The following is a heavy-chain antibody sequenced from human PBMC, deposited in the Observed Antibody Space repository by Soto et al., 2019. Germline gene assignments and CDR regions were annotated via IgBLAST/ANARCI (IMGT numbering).Heavy chain of an antibody. D-gene: IGHD2-15*01. V-gene: IGHV1-69*08. Sequence: QVQLVQAGAEVKKPGSSVKVSCKASGGTLSSYTFSWVRQAPGQGLEWMGRVIPNLGVTNYAKKIQGRFRSVVDTSKSTAYMALNSLRYEDTAVYYCARDKVYGSDTSCPDVDYWGQGTLVTVSS. CDR1: GGTLSSYT. CDR2: VIPNLGVT. CDR3: ARDKVYGSDTSCPDVDY. J-gene: IGHJ4*02.